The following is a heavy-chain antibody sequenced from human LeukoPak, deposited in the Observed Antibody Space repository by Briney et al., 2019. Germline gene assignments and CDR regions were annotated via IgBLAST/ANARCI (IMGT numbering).Heavy chain of an antibody. J-gene: IGHJ4*02. CDR3: AKENDFVY. CDR2: ISYDGTNK. CDR1: GFTFSNYD. V-gene: IGHV3-30*18. D-gene: IGHD3-3*01. Sequence: GRSLRLSCAASGFTFSNYDMHWVRQAPGKGLEWVAVISYDGTNKYYADSVKGRFTISRDNSKSTLYLQMNSLRAEDTAVYYCAKENDFVYWGQGTLVTVTS.